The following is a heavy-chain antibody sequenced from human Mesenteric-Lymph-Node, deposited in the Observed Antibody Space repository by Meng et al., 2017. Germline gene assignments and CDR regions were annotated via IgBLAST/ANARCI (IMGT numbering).Heavy chain of an antibody. CDR2: ISSSGSTI. Sequence: GESLKISCAASGFTFSDYYMSWIRQAPGKGLEWVSYISSSGSTIYYADSVKGRITISRDNAKNSLYLQMNSLRAEDTAVYYCARGADSSGYYLFYYYYGMDVWGQGTTVTVSS. V-gene: IGHV3-11*04. J-gene: IGHJ6*02. CDR1: GFTFSDYY. CDR3: ARGADSSGYYLFYYYYGMDV. D-gene: IGHD3-22*01.